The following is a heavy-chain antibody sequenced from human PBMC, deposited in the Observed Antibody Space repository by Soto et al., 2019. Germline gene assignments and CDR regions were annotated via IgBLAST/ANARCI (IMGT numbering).Heavy chain of an antibody. J-gene: IGHJ4*02. CDR3: AAGEASSRNLAPYYLDF. D-gene: IGHD6-13*01. CDR1: GGSIRNYF. V-gene: IGHV4-59*01. Sequence: XETLSLPCTVSGGSIRNYFWTWIRQPPGRGLDGIGYIHYSGTTSFFPSYTPSLRSRVTISEDTSKNQFSLKLLSVTTAGTAVYFCAAGEASSRNLAPYYLDFWGQGTLVTVSS. CDR2: IHYSGTT.